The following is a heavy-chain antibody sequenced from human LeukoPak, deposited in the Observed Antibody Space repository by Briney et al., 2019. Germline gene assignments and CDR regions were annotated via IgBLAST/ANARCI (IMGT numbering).Heavy chain of an antibody. Sequence: PSETLSLTCTVAGGSISSGGYYWSWIRQHPGKGLEWIGYIYYSGSTYYNPSLKSRVTISVDTSKNQFSLKLSSVTAADTAVYYCARDGAGSYYDSSGYGWFDPCGQGTLVTVSS. V-gene: IGHV4-31*03. D-gene: IGHD3-22*01. J-gene: IGHJ5*02. CDR2: IYYSGST. CDR3: ARDGAGSYYDSSGYGWFDP. CDR1: GGSISSGGYY.